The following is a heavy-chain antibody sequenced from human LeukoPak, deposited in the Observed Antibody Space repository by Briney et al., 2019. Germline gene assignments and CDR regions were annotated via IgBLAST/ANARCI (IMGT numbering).Heavy chain of an antibody. V-gene: IGHV3-21*01. D-gene: IGHD4-17*01. CDR2: ISSSSSYI. J-gene: IGHJ3*02. CDR3: ARDLRTDYGDYNPDAFDI. Sequence: GGSLRLSCAASGFTFSSYSMNWVRQAPGKGLEWVSSISSSSSYIYYADSVKGRFTISRDNAKNSLYLQMNSLRAEDTAVYYCARDLRTDYGDYNPDAFDIWGQGTMVTVSS. CDR1: GFTFSSYS.